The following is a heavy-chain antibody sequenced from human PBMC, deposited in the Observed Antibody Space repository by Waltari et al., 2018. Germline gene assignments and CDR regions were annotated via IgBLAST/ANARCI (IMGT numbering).Heavy chain of an antibody. CDR2: ISYDGSNK. Sequence: QVQLVESGGGVVQPGRSLRLSCAASGFTFSSYAMPWVRQAPGKGLEWVAVISYDGSNKYYADSVKGRFTISRDNSKNTLYLQMNSLRAEDTAVYYCARDALVYDSSGYSLPSDYWGQGTLVTVSS. CDR3: ARDALVYDSSGYSLPSDY. J-gene: IGHJ4*02. D-gene: IGHD3-22*01. V-gene: IGHV3-30*01. CDR1: GFTFSSYA.